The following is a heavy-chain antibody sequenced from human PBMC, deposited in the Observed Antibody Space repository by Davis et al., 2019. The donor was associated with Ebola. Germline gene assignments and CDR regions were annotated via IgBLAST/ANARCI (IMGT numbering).Heavy chain of an antibody. CDR2: IKQDGSEK. CDR1: GFTFSGSA. CDR3: AREAGLIVVVVAATSAFDY. J-gene: IGHJ4*02. Sequence: PGGSLRLSCAASGFTFSGSAMHWVRQAPGKGLEWVANIKQDGSEKYYVDSVKGRFTISRDNAKNSLYLQMNSLRSEDTAVYYCAREAGLIVVVVAATSAFDYWGQGTLVTVSS. D-gene: IGHD2-15*01. V-gene: IGHV3-7*03.